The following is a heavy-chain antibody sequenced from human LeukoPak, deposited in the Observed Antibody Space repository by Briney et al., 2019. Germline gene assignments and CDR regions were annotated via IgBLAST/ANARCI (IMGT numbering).Heavy chain of an antibody. CDR3: ARGREVVVPAAYDY. CDR1: GGSISSGSYY. J-gene: IGHJ4*02. CDR2: IYTSGST. V-gene: IGHV4-61*02. D-gene: IGHD2-2*01. Sequence: SQTLSLTCTVSGGSISSGSYYWSWLRQPAGTGLVWIGRIYTSGSTNYNPSLKSRVTISVDTSKNQFSLKLSSVTAAATAVYYCARGREVVVPAAYDYWGQGTLVTVSS.